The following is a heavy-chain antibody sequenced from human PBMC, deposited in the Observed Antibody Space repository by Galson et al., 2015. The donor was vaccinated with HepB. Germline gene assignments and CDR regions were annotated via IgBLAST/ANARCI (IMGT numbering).Heavy chain of an antibody. Sequence: SLKLSCKASGGTFSTYAISWVRQAPGHGLEWMGGITPVFGTANYAQKFKGGVTITADESTSTAYMELSSLKSEDTGVYYCANAGRPADTNQADDWGQGTLVIVSS. CDR2: ITPVFGTA. V-gene: IGHV1-69*13. CDR1: GGTFSTYA. CDR3: ANAGRPADTNQADD. J-gene: IGHJ4*03. D-gene: IGHD3-10*01.